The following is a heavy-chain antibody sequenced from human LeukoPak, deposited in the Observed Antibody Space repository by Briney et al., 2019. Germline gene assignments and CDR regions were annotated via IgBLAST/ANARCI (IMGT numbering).Heavy chain of an antibody. Sequence: PGGSLRLSCAASGFTFSSYWMSCVRQAPGKGLEWVANIKQDGSETYYVDSVKGRFTISRDNSKNTLYLQMNSLRAEDTAVYYCAREYILTGYYYFDYWGQGTLVTVSS. D-gene: IGHD3-9*01. V-gene: IGHV3-7*01. J-gene: IGHJ4*02. CDR3: AREYILTGYYYFDY. CDR1: GFTFSSYW. CDR2: IKQDGSET.